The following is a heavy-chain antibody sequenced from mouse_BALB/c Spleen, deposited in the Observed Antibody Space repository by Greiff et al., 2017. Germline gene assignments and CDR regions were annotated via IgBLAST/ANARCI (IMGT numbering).Heavy chain of an antibody. J-gene: IGHJ4*01. CDR3: ARVLRGYAMDY. CDR1: GFTFSDYY. Sequence: EVKVVESGGGLVKPGGSLKLSCAASGFTFSDYYMYWVRQTPEKRLEWVATISDGGSYTYYPDSVKGRFTISRDNAKNNLYLQMSSLKSEDTAMYYCARVLRGYAMDYWGQGTSVTVSS. D-gene: IGHD1-1*01. V-gene: IGHV5-4*02. CDR2: ISDGGSYT.